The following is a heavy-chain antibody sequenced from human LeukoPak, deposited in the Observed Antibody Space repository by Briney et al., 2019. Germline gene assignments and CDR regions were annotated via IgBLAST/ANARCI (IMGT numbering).Heavy chain of an antibody. V-gene: IGHV1-2*02. CDR3: ARPSSDFEYSSSSWGHWFDP. CDR2: INPNSGGT. CDR1: GYTFTGYY. D-gene: IGHD6-6*01. J-gene: IGHJ5*02. Sequence: ASVKVSCKASGYTFTGYYMHWVRQAPGQGLEWMGWINPNSGGTNYAQKFQGRVTMTRDTSISTAYVELSRLRSDDTAVYYCARPSSDFEYSSSSWGHWFDPWGQGTLVTVSS.